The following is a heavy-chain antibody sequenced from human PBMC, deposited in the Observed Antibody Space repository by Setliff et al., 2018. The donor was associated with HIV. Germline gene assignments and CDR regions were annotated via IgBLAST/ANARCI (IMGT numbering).Heavy chain of an antibody. Sequence: SETLSLTCTVSGGSISSGSYYWSWIRQPAGKGLEWIGRIYTSGSTNYNPSLKSRVTISVDTSKNQFSLTLSSVTAADTAVYYCARGYSRGWYSGENWGQGTLVTVSS. CDR1: GGSISSGSYY. V-gene: IGHV4-61*02. J-gene: IGHJ4*02. CDR2: IYTSGST. CDR3: ARGYSRGWYSGEN. D-gene: IGHD6-19*01.